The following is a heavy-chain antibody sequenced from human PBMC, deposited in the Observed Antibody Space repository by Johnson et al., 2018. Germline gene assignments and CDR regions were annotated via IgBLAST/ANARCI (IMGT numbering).Heavy chain of an antibody. Sequence: VQLQESGGGVVQPGRSLRLSYAASGFTFSSYGMHWVRQAPGKGLDWVAIISYDGSNKYYADSVKGRFTISRDNSKNTLYLQMTSLRAEDTAVYYCARDGGYYDDSSGYYWQGYFQHWGQGTLGTVSS. CDR1: GFTFSSYG. D-gene: IGHD3-22*01. J-gene: IGHJ1*01. CDR3: ARDGGYYDDSSGYYWQGYFQH. CDR2: ISYDGSNK. V-gene: IGHV3-30*03.